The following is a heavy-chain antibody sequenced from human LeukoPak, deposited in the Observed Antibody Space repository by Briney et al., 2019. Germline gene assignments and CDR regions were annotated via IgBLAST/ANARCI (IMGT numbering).Heavy chain of an antibody. V-gene: IGHV3-23*01. D-gene: IGHD5-24*01. CDR2: TSGSGVNT. CDR3: AKDPRDRDGYSTFDY. Sequence: PGGSLRLSCAASGFTFSSYAMSWVRQVPGKGLEWVSATSGSGVNTYYADSVKGRFTISRDNSKNTLYLQMDSLRAEDTAVYYCAKDPRDRDGYSTFDYWAREPWSPSPQ. CDR1: GFTFSSYA. J-gene: IGHJ4*02.